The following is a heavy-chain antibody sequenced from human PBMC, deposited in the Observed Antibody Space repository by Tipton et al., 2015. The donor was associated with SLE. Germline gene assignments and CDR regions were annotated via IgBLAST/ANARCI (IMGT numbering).Heavy chain of an antibody. V-gene: IGHV3-74*01. CDR1: GSTFRRYW. D-gene: IGHD1-7*01. Sequence: SLRLSCAASGSTFRRYWMHWVRQAPGKGLVWVSRINIDGGTTSYVDSVEGRFTISRDNAKNTLYLQMNSLRAEDTAVYYCAAGRELINWFDPWGQGTLVTVSS. J-gene: IGHJ5*02. CDR3: AAGRELINWFDP. CDR2: INIDGGTT.